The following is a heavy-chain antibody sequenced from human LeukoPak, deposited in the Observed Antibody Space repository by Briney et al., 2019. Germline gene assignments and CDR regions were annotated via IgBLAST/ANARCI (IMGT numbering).Heavy chain of an antibody. CDR3: ARDTISSSWYFDY. V-gene: IGHV3-30*04. CDR1: GFTFGSYA. D-gene: IGHD6-13*01. J-gene: IGHJ4*02. Sequence: GGSLRLSCAASGFTFGSYAMHWVRQAPGKGLEWVAVISYDGSNKYYADSVKGRFTISRDNSKNTLYLQMNSLRAEDTAVYYCARDTISSSWYFDYWGQGTLVTVSS. CDR2: ISYDGSNK.